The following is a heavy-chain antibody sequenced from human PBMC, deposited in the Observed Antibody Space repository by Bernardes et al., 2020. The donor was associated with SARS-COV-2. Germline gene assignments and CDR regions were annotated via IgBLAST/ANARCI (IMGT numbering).Heavy chain of an antibody. D-gene: IGHD2-15*01. CDR2: IKHDESEK. Sequence: VGSLRLSCAASGFSFSSYRMSWVRQAPGKGLEWVANIKHDESEKNYVDSVKGRFTISRDNAKNSLYLQMNSLRAEDTAVYYCARGSSNSWDYWGQGTLVTVSS. V-gene: IGHV3-7*04. CDR1: GFSFSSYR. J-gene: IGHJ4*02. CDR3: ARGSSNSWDY.